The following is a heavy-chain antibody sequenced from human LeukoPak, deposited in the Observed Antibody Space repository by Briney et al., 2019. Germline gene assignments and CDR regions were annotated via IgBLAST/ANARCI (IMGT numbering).Heavy chain of an antibody. Sequence: SQTLSLTCAVSGGSISSGGYSWSWIRQPPGKGLEWIGYIYHSGSTYYNPSLKSRVTISVDRSKNQFSLKLSSATAADTAVYYCARGGYGGNSEGFDYWGQGTLVTVSS. D-gene: IGHD4-23*01. V-gene: IGHV4-30-2*01. CDR1: GGSISSGGYS. J-gene: IGHJ4*02. CDR2: IYHSGST. CDR3: ARGGYGGNSEGFDY.